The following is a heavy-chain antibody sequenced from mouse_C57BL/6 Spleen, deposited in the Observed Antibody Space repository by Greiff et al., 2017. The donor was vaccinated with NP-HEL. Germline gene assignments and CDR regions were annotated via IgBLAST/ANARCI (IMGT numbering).Heavy chain of an antibody. CDR2: ISGGGGNT. CDR3: ARHGKMVTTKDWYFDV. CDR1: GFTFSSYT. D-gene: IGHD2-2*01. V-gene: IGHV5-9*01. J-gene: IGHJ1*03. Sequence: EVQLVESGGGLVKPGGSLKLSCAASGFTFSSYTMSWVRQTPEKRLAWVATISGGGGNTYYPDRVQGRFHISRDNAKNTLYLQMSSLRSEDTTLYYCARHGKMVTTKDWYFDVGGTGTTVTVSS.